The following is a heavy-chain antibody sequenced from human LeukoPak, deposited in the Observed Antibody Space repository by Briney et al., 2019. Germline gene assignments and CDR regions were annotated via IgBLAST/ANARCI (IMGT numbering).Heavy chain of an antibody. CDR1: CGSISSDY. Sequence: PSVTLSLTCTDSCGSISSDYWSRMRQPPGQGRQGLGYIYYSVSTNYNPSLKSRVTISVDTSKNQFSLKLSSVTAADTAVYYCARDPYGDYLDYWGQGTLVTVSS. CDR2: IYYSVST. V-gene: IGHV4-59*01. CDR3: ARDPYGDYLDY. J-gene: IGHJ4*02. D-gene: IGHD4-17*01.